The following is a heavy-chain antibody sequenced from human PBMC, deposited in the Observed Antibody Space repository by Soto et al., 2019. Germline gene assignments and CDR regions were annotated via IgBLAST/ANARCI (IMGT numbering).Heavy chain of an antibody. D-gene: IGHD3-10*01. CDR2: IYYRGST. CDR1: GGSISSGDYY. V-gene: IGHV4-30-4*01. J-gene: IGHJ4*02. Sequence: QVQLQESGPGLVKPSQTLSLTCTVSGGSISSGDYYWSWIRQPPGKGLEWIGYIYYRGSTYYNPSLKSRVTISVDTSKNQFSLKLSSVTAADTAVYYCARQTMVRGGLLDYWGQGTLVTVSS. CDR3: ARQTMVRGGLLDY.